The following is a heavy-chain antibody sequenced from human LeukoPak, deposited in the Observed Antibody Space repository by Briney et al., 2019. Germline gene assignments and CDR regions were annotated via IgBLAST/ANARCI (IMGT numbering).Heavy chain of an antibody. V-gene: IGHV3-30*02. D-gene: IGHD3-9*01. CDR2: IRYDGSNE. J-gene: IGHJ4*02. Sequence: GGSLRLSCAASEFTFSSYGMHWVRQAPGKGLEWVAFIRYDGSNEYYTDSVKGRFTISRDNAKISLYLQMNSLRAEDTAVYYCARVGVGRKDILTGYYPYYFDYWGQGTLVTVSS. CDR1: EFTFSSYG. CDR3: ARVGVGRKDILTGYYPYYFDY.